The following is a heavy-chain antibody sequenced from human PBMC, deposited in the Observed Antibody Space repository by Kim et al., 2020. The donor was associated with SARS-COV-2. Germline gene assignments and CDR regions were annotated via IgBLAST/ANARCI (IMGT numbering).Heavy chain of an antibody. CDR1: GFTFSSHW. V-gene: IGHV3-74*01. D-gene: IGHD6-19*01. J-gene: IGHJ4*02. CDR3: ARRQFSSGWYYFDY. Sequence: GGSLRLSCAASGFTFSSHWMHWVRQAPGKGLVWVSRINSDGRTTSYGDSVKGRFTISRDNAKNTLYLQMNSLRAEDTAVYYCARRQFSSGWYYFDYWGQ. CDR2: INSDGRTT.